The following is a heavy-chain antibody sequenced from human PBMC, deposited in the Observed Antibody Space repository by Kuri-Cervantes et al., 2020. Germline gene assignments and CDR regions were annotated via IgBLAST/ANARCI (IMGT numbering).Heavy chain of an antibody. V-gene: IGHV3-30*02. CDR2: IWYDGSNK. J-gene: IGHJ6*02. D-gene: IGHD5-12*01. Sequence: GESLKISCAASGFTFSSYGVHWVRQAPGKGLEWVAVIWYDGSNKYYADSVKGRFTISRDNSKNTLYLQMNSLRAEDTAVYYCAKDAGELGQSGYVGYYYYYGMDVWGQGTTVTVSS. CDR1: GFTFSSYG. CDR3: AKDAGELGQSGYVGYYYYYGMDV.